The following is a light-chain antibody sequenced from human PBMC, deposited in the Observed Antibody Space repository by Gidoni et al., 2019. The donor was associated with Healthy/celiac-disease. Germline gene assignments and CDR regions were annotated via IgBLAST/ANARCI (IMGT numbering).Light chain of an antibody. J-gene: IGKJ1*01. CDR2: KVS. Sequence: VVMTQSPPSLPVTLGQPASISCRYSHSLVYSDGNTYWNCFQQRPGQSTRRLIYKVSNRDSGVQDRFIGSGSGTDCRLKISRLVAEEVVVDYCMQGTHWPWTFXQXTKVEIK. V-gene: IGKV2-30*01. CDR3: MQGTHWPWT. CDR1: HSLVYSDGNTY.